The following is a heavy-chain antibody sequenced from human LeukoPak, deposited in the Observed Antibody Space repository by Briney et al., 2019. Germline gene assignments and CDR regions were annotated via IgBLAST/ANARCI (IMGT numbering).Heavy chain of an antibody. D-gene: IGHD3-10*01. J-gene: IGHJ4*02. CDR1: GSSISSLNW. V-gene: IGHV4-28*01. CDR3: ARKPGSYFPFDY. CDR2: IYYSGST. Sequence: SDTLSLTCAVSGSSISSLNWWAWIRQPPGKGLEWIGYIYYSGSTHYNPSLKGRVTMSVDTSKNQFSLHLSSVTAMDTAVYYCARKPGSYFPFDYWGRGTLVTVSS.